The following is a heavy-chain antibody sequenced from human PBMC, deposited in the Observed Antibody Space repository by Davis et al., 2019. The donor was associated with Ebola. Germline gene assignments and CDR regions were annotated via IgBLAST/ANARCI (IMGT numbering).Heavy chain of an antibody. Sequence: ASVKVSCKASGYSFASYSVTWVRRAPGQGLEWIGWISPYNGHTSYAQKFQGRVSMTEDTSTDTGYLELTSLTSEDTGVYFCAMRVSRSSWSLDLEYWGQGTPVTVSS. V-gene: IGHV1-18*01. CDR2: ISPYNGHT. J-gene: IGHJ4*02. D-gene: IGHD5/OR15-5a*01. CDR1: GYSFASYS. CDR3: AMRVSRSSWSLDLEY.